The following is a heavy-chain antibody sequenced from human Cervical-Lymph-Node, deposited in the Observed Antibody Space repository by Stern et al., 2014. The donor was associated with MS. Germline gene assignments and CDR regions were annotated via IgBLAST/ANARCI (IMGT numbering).Heavy chain of an antibody. CDR2: ISGSSGRT. Sequence: EEQLVESGGGLVQPGGSLRLSCAASGFPFSDYGMSWVRQAPGKGLEWVSAISGSSGRTDYADSVKGRFTISRDNSKNTLYLQMNSLRAEDTALYYCAKDGTYYYYGIDVWGQGTTVTVSS. D-gene: IGHD1-1*01. CDR3: AKDGTYYYYGIDV. V-gene: IGHV3-23*04. CDR1: GFPFSDYG. J-gene: IGHJ6*02.